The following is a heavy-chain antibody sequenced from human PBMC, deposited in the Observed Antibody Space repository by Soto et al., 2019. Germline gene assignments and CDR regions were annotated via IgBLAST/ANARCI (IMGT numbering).Heavy chain of an antibody. V-gene: IGHV1-69*01. Sequence: QVQLVQSGAEVKKPGSSVKVSCKASGGTFSSYAISWVRQAPGQGLEWMGGIIPIFGTANYAQKFQGRVTITADESTSTAYMELRSLRSEDTAVYYCARDAIVVVTATQYYYYYGMDVWGQGTTVTVSS. CDR2: IIPIFGTA. CDR1: GGTFSSYA. D-gene: IGHD2-21*02. J-gene: IGHJ6*02. CDR3: ARDAIVVVTATQYYYYYGMDV.